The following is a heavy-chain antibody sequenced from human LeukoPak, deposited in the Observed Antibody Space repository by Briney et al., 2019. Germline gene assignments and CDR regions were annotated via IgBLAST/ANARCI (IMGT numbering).Heavy chain of an antibody. CDR1: GFTFSNFW. CDR3: ARTGGWLSNFDF. CDR2: IDTAGSAT. Sequence: QTGGSLRLSCTASGFTFSNFWMHWVRQAPGKGLVWVSGIDTAGSATRYADSVKGRFTISRDSAKNTLFLQINSLRAEDTAVYYCARTGGWLSNFDFWGQGSLVTVSS. J-gene: IGHJ4*02. D-gene: IGHD5-24*01. V-gene: IGHV3-74*01.